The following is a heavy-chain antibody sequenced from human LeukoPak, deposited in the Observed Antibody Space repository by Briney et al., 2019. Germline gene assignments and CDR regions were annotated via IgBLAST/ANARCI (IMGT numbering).Heavy chain of an antibody. V-gene: IGHV3-48*04. J-gene: IGHJ4*02. Sequence: GGSLRLSCAASGFTFSNYAMSWVRQAPGKGLEWVSYISSSSSTIYYADSVKGRFTISRDNAKNSLYLQMNSLRAKDTAVYYCASSGYGATGDYWGQGTLVTVSS. D-gene: IGHD4-17*01. CDR1: GFTFSNYA. CDR2: ISSSSSTI. CDR3: ASSGYGATGDY.